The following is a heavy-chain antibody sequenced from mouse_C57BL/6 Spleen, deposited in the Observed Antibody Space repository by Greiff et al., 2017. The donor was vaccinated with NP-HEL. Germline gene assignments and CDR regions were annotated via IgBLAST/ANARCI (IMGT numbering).Heavy chain of an antibody. CDR1: GYSFTGYY. V-gene: IGHV1-42*01. CDR2: INPSTGGT. CDR3: ARGDGYLYYFDY. Sequence: VQLKESGPELVKPGASVKISCKASGYSFTGYYMNWVKQSPEKSLEWIGEINPSTGGTTYNQKFKAKATLTVDKSSSTAYMQLKSLTSEDSAVYYCARGDGYLYYFDYWGQGTTLTVSS. D-gene: IGHD2-3*01. J-gene: IGHJ2*01.